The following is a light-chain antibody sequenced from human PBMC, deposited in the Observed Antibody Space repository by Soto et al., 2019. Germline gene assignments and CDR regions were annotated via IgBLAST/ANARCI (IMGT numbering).Light chain of an antibody. CDR2: DAS. CDR3: QQYGSTPLT. J-gene: IGKJ4*01. Sequence: EIVLTQSPGTLSLSPGERATLSCRASQSVGSNSLAWYQQRPGQAPRFLIYDASSRATGIPDRFSVSGSGTDFTLTISRLEPEDVAVYFCQQYGSTPLTFGGGTKVEIK. CDR1: QSVGSNS. V-gene: IGKV3-20*01.